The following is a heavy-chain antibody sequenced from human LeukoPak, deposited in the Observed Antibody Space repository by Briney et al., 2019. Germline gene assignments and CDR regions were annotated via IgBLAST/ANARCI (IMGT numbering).Heavy chain of an antibody. D-gene: IGHD3-16*02. CDR2: IYYSGST. Sequence: SETLSLTCTVSGGSVTSSNYYWSWIRQPPGKGLEWIGYIYYSGSTNYNPSLKSRVTILVDTSKNQFSLKLSSVTAADTAVYYCARGGRGNYDYVWGSYRPYFDYWGQGTPVTVSS. CDR1: GGSVTSSNYY. CDR3: ARGGRGNYDYVWGSYRPYFDY. V-gene: IGHV4-61*01. J-gene: IGHJ4*02.